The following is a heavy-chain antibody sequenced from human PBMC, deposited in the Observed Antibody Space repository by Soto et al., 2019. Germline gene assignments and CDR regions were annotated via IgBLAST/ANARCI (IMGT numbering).Heavy chain of an antibody. CDR3: ASPKIAFYTCFDP. CDR1: GGSISSSSYY. CDR2: IYYSGST. V-gene: IGHV4-39*01. Sequence: QLQLQESGPGLVKPSETLSLTCTVSGGSISSSSYYWGWIRQPPGKGLEWIGSIYYSGSTYYNPSLKTRVTISVHTSKTQSSLKLSSVTAADTAVYYCASPKIAFYTCFDPWGQGTLVTVSS. D-gene: IGHD3-3*02. J-gene: IGHJ5*02.